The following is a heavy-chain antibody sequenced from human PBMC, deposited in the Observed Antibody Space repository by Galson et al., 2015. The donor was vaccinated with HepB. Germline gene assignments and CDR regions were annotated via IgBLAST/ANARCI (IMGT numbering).Heavy chain of an antibody. V-gene: IGHV1-18*04. D-gene: IGHD2-15*01. CDR3: ARDVVVVVAAPDAFDI. CDR1: GYTFTSYG. J-gene: IGHJ3*02. Sequence: SVKVSCKASGYTFTSYGISWVRQAPGQGLEWMGWISAYNGNTNYAQKLQDRVTMTTDTSTSTAYMELRSLRSDDTAVYYCARDVVVVVAAPDAFDIWGQGTMVTVSS. CDR2: ISAYNGNT.